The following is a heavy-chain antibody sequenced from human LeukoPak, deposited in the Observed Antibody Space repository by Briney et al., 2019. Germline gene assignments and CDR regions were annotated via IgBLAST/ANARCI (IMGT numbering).Heavy chain of an antibody. J-gene: IGHJ6*03. CDR2: IKHDGSEK. CDR3: ARVRGHCSGGSCYSENYYYYMDV. V-gene: IGHV3-7*01. D-gene: IGHD2-15*01. CDR1: GFTFSTYW. Sequence: GGSLRLSCAASGFTFSTYWMSWVRQAPGEGLEWVANIKHDGSEKYHVDSVKGRFTISRDNAKNSLYLQMNSLRAEDTAVYYCARVRGHCSGGSCYSENYYYYMDVWGKGTTVTISS.